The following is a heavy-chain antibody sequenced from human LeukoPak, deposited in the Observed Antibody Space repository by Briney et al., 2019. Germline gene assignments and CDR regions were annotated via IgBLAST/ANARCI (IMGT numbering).Heavy chain of an antibody. Sequence: SETLSLTCTVSGGSISSYYWSWIRQPPGKGLEWIGYIYYSGSTNYNPSLKSRVTISVDTSKNQFSLKLSSVTAADTAVYYCARVVTIFAYGMDVWGQGTTVTVSS. D-gene: IGHD3-9*01. CDR2: IYYSGST. J-gene: IGHJ6*02. CDR3: ARVVTIFAYGMDV. CDR1: GGSISSYY. V-gene: IGHV4-59*01.